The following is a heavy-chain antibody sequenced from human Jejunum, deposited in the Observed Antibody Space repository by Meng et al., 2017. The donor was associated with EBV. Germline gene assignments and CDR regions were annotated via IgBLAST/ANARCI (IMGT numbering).Heavy chain of an antibody. CDR1: VYPVAAYS. CDR3: AREEYCSGDNCYPAGF. J-gene: IGHJ4*02. CDR2: INPDSGAI. D-gene: IGHD2-15*01. Sequence: VPRVLSGTDEKKPVSPGKGSLKTSVYPVAAYSIHGVLQGPERGLEWMGRINPDSGAIYYAQKFQSRSTLTRDTSISTAYMELSRLQSDDPAVYFCAREEYCSGDNCYPAGFWCKGALVTVSS. V-gene: IGHV1-2*06.